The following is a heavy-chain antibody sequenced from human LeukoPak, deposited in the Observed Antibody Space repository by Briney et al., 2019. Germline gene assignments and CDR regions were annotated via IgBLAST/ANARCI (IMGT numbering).Heavy chain of an antibody. J-gene: IGHJ6*02. CDR2: IKSKTDGGTT. V-gene: IGHV3-15*01. CDR1: GFTSSDYY. Sequence: GGSLRLSCAASGFTSSDYYMSWVRQAPGKGLEWVGRIKSKTDGGTTDYAAPVKGRFTISRDDSKNTLYLQMNSLKTEDTAVYYCTTIAAAGPLGYYHYGMDVWGQGTTVTVSS. CDR3: TTIAAAGPLGYYHYGMDV. D-gene: IGHD6-13*01.